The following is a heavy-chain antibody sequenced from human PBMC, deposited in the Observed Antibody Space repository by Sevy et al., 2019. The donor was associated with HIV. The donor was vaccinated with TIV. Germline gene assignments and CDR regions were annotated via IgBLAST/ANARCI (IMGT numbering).Heavy chain of an antibody. D-gene: IGHD4-17*01. CDR2: LWYEGTNK. Sequence: GGSLRLSCAASGFNFSIYGMHWVRQAPGKGLEWLELLWYEGTNKYYRDSVKGRFTISRKNSKNTLFLQMNSLRAEDTALYYCVRGRDYGNFDFWGQGTLVTVSS. J-gene: IGHJ4*02. CDR3: VRGRDYGNFDF. V-gene: IGHV3-33*01. CDR1: GFNFSIYG.